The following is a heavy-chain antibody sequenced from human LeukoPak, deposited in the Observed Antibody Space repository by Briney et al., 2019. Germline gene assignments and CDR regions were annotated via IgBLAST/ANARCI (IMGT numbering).Heavy chain of an antibody. CDR1: GYIFTSYG. V-gene: IGHV1-18*01. CDR3: ARDGDYYGSGSFGY. D-gene: IGHD3-10*01. J-gene: IGHJ4*02. CDR2: ISAYNGNT. Sequence: ASVKVSCKASGYIFTSYGISWVRQAPGQGLEWMGWISAYNGNTNYAQKLQGRVTMTTDTSTSTAYMELRSLRSDDTAVYYCARDGDYYGSGSFGYWGQGTLVTVSS.